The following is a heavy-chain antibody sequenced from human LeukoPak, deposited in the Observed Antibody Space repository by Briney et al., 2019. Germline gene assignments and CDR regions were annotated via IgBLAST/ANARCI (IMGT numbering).Heavy chain of an antibody. CDR1: GGSISSSSYY. V-gene: IGHV4-39*01. CDR2: IYYSGST. CDR3: ARQPGYYDFWSGYYRPEDFDY. J-gene: IGHJ4*02. Sequence: SETLSLTCTVSGGSISSSSYYWGWIRQPPGKGLEWIGSIYYSGSTYYNPSLKSRVTISVDTSKNQFSLKLSSVTAADTAVYYCARQPGYYDFWSGYYRPEDFDYWGQGTLVTVSS. D-gene: IGHD3-3*01.